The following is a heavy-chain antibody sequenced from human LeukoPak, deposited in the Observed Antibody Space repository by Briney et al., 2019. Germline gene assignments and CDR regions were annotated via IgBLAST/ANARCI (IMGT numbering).Heavy chain of an antibody. CDR3: ARADSVAAAGRGNY. Sequence: ASVKVSCKASGGTFSSYAISWVRQAPGQGLEWMGGIIPIFGTANYAQKFQGRVTITADESTSTAYMELSSLRSEDTAVYYCARADSVAAAGRGNYWGQGTLVTVSS. J-gene: IGHJ4*02. V-gene: IGHV1-69*13. CDR2: IIPIFGTA. CDR1: GGTFSSYA. D-gene: IGHD6-13*01.